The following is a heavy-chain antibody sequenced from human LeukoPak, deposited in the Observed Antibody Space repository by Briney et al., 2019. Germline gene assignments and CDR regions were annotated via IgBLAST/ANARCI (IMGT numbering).Heavy chain of an antibody. J-gene: IGHJ4*02. D-gene: IGHD4-23*01. Sequence: GGSLRLSCAASGLTFSSYWMSWVRQAPGKGLEWVANIKQDGSEKYYVDSVKGRFTISRDNAKNSLYLQMNSLRAEDTAVYYCASGTTVVHFDYWGQGTLVTVSS. CDR2: IKQDGSEK. CDR1: GLTFSSYW. CDR3: ASGTTVVHFDY. V-gene: IGHV3-7*01.